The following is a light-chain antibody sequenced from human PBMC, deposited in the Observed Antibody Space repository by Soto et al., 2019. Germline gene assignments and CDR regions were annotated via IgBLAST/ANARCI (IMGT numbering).Light chain of an antibody. CDR1: QGVNSAY. J-gene: IGKJ2*01. V-gene: IGKV3-20*01. CDR3: QQYGSSPYT. CDR2: GAS. Sequence: EIVLTQSPGTLSLSPGERATLSCRASQGVNSAYLAWYQQKPGQAPRLLLYGASTRAIGIPDRFSGSGSGADFSLTISSLEPEDLAMYSCQQYGSSPYTFGQGTKLEIK.